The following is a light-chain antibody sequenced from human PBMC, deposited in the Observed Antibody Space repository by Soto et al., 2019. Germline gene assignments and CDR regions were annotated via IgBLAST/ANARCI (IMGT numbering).Light chain of an antibody. CDR2: EVS. J-gene: IGLJ1*01. Sequence: QSVLTQPRSVSGSPGQSVTISCTGTSSDVGGYNYVSWYQQHPGKAPKLMIYEVSNRPSGVSNRFSGSKSGNTASLTISGLQAGDEADYYCGSYTSSTTPYVFGTGTKVTVL. CDR1: SSDVGGYNY. CDR3: GSYTSSTTPYV. V-gene: IGLV2-14*01.